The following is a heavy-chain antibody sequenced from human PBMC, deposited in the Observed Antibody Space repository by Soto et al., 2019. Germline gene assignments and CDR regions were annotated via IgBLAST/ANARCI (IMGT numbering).Heavy chain of an antibody. D-gene: IGHD6-13*01. CDR3: RRSSRYSTDV. CDR2: IYSTANT. Sequence: QLQLQESGPGLVKPSETLSLTCTVSGDSIRSSSYWGWIRQPPGKGLEWIGSIYSTANTYYNPSLNSQVTISVDTSKNQFSLNVISVTAADTAVYYCRRSSRYSTDVWGQGTTVTVSS. V-gene: IGHV4-39*01. CDR1: GDSIRSSSY. J-gene: IGHJ6*02.